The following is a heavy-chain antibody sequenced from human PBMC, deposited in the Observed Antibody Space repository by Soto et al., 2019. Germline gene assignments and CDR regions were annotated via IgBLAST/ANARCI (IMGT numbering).Heavy chain of an antibody. CDR1: GGSISSYY. CDR3: ARLPPNYYGSGYYGMDV. V-gene: IGHV4-4*07. CDR2: IYTSGST. Sequence: SETLSLTCTVSGGSISSYYWSWIRQPAGKGLEWIGRIYTSGSTNYNPSLKSRVTMSVDTSKNQFSLKLSSVTAADTAVYYCARLPPNYYGSGYYGMDVWRQGTTVTVSS. J-gene: IGHJ6*02. D-gene: IGHD3-10*01.